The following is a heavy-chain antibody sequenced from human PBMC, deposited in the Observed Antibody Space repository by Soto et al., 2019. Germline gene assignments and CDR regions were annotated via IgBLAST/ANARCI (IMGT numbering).Heavy chain of an antibody. CDR2: IYSRGST. Sequence: EVQLVETGGGLIQPGGSLRLSCAASGFTVSSNYMSWVRQAPGKGLEWVSVIYSRGSTYYADSVKGRFTISRDNSKNTLYLQMNSLRAEDTAVYYCARDSIAARGPRLQVDAFDIWGQGTMVTVSS. CDR1: GFTVSSNY. J-gene: IGHJ3*02. CDR3: ARDSIAARGPRLQVDAFDI. D-gene: IGHD6-6*01. V-gene: IGHV3-53*02.